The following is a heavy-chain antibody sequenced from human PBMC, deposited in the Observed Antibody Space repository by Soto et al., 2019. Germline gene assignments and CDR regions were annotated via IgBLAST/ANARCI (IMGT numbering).Heavy chain of an antibody. CDR2: INPKFGDT. D-gene: IGHD3-10*02. J-gene: IGHJ6*02. V-gene: IGHV1-2*02. CDR1: GYTFTAYY. Sequence: QVQLVQSGAEVKEPGDSVRVSCEASGYTFTAYYIHWVRQAPGQGLEWMGWINPKFGDTTYAQDFQGRGSMTRDMSISTVYMELSRLTSDDTAIYYCARNMDYYYGRGSGNGHGVWGQGTTVTVFS. CDR3: ARNMDYYYGRGSGNGHGV.